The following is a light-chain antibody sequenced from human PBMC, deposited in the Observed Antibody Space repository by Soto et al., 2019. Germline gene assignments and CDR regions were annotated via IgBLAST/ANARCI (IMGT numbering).Light chain of an antibody. Sequence: QSALTQPASVSGSPGQSITISCTGTSSDVGGYKFVSWYQQHPGKAPKLMIYEVNNRPSGVSNRFSGSKSGNTASLTISGLRSEDEGDYYCAAWDDSLSGVVFGGGTKLTVL. CDR2: EVN. CDR3: AAWDDSLSGVV. J-gene: IGLJ2*01. V-gene: IGLV2-14*01. CDR1: SSDVGGYKF.